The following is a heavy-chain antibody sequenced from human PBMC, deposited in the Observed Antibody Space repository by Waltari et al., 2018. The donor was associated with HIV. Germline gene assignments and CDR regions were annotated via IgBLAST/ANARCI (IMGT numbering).Heavy chain of an antibody. D-gene: IGHD3-22*01. Sequence: EVEVVQSGARLAQTGGSLRISCMVSGFTLGSYSMNWVRQAPGKGVECGSDNSSDRSHINYGVCVRGRFTTDRDNTRISLLLQMHTLGADDTAVYYCGRPLYDSSESLNDGDYWCQGTLVAVAS. J-gene: IGHJ4*02. CDR2: NSSDRSHI. V-gene: IGHV3-48*04. CDR3: GRPLYDSSESLNDGDY. CDR1: GFTLGSYS.